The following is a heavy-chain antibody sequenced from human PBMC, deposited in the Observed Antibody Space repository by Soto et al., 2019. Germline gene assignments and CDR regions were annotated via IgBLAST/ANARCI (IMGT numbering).Heavy chain of an antibody. J-gene: IGHJ4*02. D-gene: IGHD2-21*02. CDR3: ARDREYCGNDSPHTFAY. CDR1: GYTFASYG. V-gene: IGHV1-18*01. CDR2: ISAYSGTT. Sequence: QVQLVQSGAEVKTPGASVKVSCKACGYTFASYGISWVRRAPGQGLEWMGWISAYSGTTKYAQKFEGRVIMTTDTSTSTAYMELRSLRSDDTAVYYCARDREYCGNDSPHTFAYWGQGTLVTVSS.